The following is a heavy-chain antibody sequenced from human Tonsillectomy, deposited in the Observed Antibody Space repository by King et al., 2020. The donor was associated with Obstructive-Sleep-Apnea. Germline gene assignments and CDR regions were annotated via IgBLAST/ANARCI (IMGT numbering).Heavy chain of an antibody. CDR2: IYTSGSP. CDR1: GGSISSFY. CDR3: ASSGYGDYVFVDY. V-gene: IGHV4-4*07. J-gene: IGHJ4*02. D-gene: IGHD4-17*01. Sequence: QLQESGPGLVKASETLSLTCTVSGGSISSFYWSWIRQPAGKGLEWIGRIYTSGSPNYNPSLKIRLTMSVDTSKNQFSLRLSSVTAADTAVYYCASSGYGDYVFVDYWGQGTLVTVSS.